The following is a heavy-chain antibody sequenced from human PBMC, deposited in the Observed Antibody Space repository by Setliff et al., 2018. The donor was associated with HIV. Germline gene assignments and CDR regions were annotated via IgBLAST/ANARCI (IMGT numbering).Heavy chain of an antibody. V-gene: IGHV3-74*01. Sequence: GGSLRLSCAASGFTSSSFSMYWVRQAPGKGLVWVSRVNSDGGSTNYADSVKGRFTMSRDNAKNTLHLQMNSLRAEDTALYYCARGDQTGYYTTYYYYMDLWGKGTTVTVSS. D-gene: IGHD3-9*01. CDR1: GFTSSSFS. J-gene: IGHJ6*03. CDR2: VNSDGGST. CDR3: ARGDQTGYYTTYYYYMDL.